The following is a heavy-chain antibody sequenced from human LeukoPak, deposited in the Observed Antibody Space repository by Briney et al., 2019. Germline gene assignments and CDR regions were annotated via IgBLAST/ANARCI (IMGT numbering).Heavy chain of an antibody. Sequence: SETLSLTCTVSGGSITSNTYYWGWIRQPPGKGLEWIVSIYYTESTYYNPSLKSRITISVDTSKNQFSLKLSSVTAADTAVYYCVNGPDYWGQGALVTVSS. CDR1: GGSITSNTYY. J-gene: IGHJ4*02. CDR3: VNGPDY. CDR2: IYYTEST. V-gene: IGHV4-39*01. D-gene: IGHD5-24*01.